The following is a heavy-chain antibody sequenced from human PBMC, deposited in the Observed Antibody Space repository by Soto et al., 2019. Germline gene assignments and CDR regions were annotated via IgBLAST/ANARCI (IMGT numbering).Heavy chain of an antibody. CDR3: AKDPTVAAGNI. D-gene: IGHD6-19*01. CDR1: GFTFSSYA. CDR2: ISSDGSNK. J-gene: IGHJ3*02. V-gene: IGHV3-30*04. Sequence: QVQLVESGGGVVQPGRSLRLSCAASGFTFSSYAMHWVRQAPGKGLEWVAVISSDGSNKYYADSVKGRFTISRDNSKNTLYLQMNSLRAEDTAVYYCAKDPTVAAGNIWGQGTMVTVSS.